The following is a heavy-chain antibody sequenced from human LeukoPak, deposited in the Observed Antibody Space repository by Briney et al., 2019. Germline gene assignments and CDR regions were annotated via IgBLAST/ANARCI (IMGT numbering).Heavy chain of an antibody. D-gene: IGHD5-24*01. CDR2: INHSGST. Sequence: KPSETRSLTCALYGRSFSGYYWSCIRHPPGKWLEWIGEINHSGSTNYNPSLKSRVTISVDTSKNQFSLKLSSVTAADTAVYYCARRWLQRKSIDYWGQGTLVTVSS. V-gene: IGHV4-34*01. J-gene: IGHJ4*02. CDR1: GRSFSGYY. CDR3: ARRWLQRKSIDY.